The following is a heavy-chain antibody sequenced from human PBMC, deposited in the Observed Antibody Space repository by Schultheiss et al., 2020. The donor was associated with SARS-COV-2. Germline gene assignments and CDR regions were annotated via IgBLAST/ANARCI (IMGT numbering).Heavy chain of an antibody. CDR3: ARGGVVAATAIDY. CDR1: GGSFSGYY. CDR2: INHSGST. V-gene: IGHV4-34*01. Sequence: SQTLSLTCAVYGGSFSGYYWSWIRQPPGKGLEWIGEINHSGSTNYNPSLKSRVTISVDTSKNQFSLKLSSVTAADTAVYYCARGGVVAATAIDYWGQGTLVTVSS. D-gene: IGHD2-15*01. J-gene: IGHJ4*02.